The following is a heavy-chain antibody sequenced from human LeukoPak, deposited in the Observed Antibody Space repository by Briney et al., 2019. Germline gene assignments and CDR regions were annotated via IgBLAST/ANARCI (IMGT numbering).Heavy chain of an antibody. D-gene: IGHD3-16*02. CDR1: GYTFTGYY. CDR3: ARADLSPTYDYVWGSYRYGYFDY. J-gene: IGHJ4*02. CDR2: ISRNSGGT. V-gene: IGHV1-2*02. Sequence: ASVKVSCKASGYTFTGYYMHWLRQAPGQGLEWMGWISRNSGGTNYAQKFKGRITMTRDTSISTVYMELSRLTSDDTAVYYCARADLSPTYDYVWGSYRYGYFDYWGQGTLVTVS.